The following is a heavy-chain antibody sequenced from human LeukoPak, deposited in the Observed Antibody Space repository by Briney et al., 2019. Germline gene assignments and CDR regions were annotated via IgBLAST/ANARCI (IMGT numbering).Heavy chain of an antibody. V-gene: IGHV3-74*03. D-gene: IGHD3-22*01. CDR1: GFTFSSYW. J-gene: IGHJ4*02. CDR3: ATGGEYYDGRGYGHDH. CDR2: IQSDGSTT. Sequence: PGGSLRLSCAASGFTFSSYWMHWVRQTPGKGLVWVSGIQSDGSTTTYADSVKGRFTISRDKSKNTLYLQMNSLRAEDTAVYYCATGGEYYDGRGYGHDHWGQGTLVTVSS.